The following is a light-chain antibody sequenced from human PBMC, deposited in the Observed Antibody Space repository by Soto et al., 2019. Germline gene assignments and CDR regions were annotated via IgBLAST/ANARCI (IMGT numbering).Light chain of an antibody. CDR1: SGHRSYI. Sequence: QLVLTQSSSASASLGSSVKLTCTLSSGHRSYIIAWHQQQPGKAPRYMMRLEGSGTYNKRSGVPDRFSGSSSGANRYLTIYNLQFEDEADYYCETWDSNTRVFGGGTKLTVL. V-gene: IGLV4-60*02. CDR2: LEGSGTY. J-gene: IGLJ2*01. CDR3: ETWDSNTRV.